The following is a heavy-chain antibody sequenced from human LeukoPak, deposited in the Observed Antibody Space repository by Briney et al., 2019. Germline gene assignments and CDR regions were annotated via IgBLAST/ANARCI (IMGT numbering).Heavy chain of an antibody. CDR1: GYTFTSYG. D-gene: IGHD3-10*01. V-gene: IGHV1-18*01. CDR2: ISAYNGNT. CDR3: ARDQGSHGSGSSPFYYYYYMDV. Sequence: ASVKVSCKASGYTFTSYGISWVRQAPGQGLEWMGWISAYNGNTNYAQKLQGRVTMTTDTSTSTAYMELRSLRSDDTAVYYCARDQGSHGSGSSPFYYYYYMDVWGKGTTVTISS. J-gene: IGHJ6*03.